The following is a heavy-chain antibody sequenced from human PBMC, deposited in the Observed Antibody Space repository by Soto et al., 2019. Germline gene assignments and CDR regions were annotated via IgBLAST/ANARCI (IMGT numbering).Heavy chain of an antibody. Sequence: CKASGGTFSSYAISWVRQAPGQGLEWMGGIIPIFGTANYAQKFQGRVTITADESTSTAYMELSSLRSEDTAVYYCARLYSGSLRHYYYGMDVWGQGTTVTVSS. D-gene: IGHD1-26*01. CDR1: GGTFSSYA. J-gene: IGHJ6*02. CDR3: ARLYSGSLRHYYYGMDV. V-gene: IGHV1-69*01. CDR2: IIPIFGTA.